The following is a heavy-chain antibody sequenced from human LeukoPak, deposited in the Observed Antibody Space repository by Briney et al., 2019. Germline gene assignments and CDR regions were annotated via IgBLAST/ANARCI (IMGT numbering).Heavy chain of an antibody. V-gene: IGHV1-8*01. J-gene: IGHJ4*02. CDR2: LNPQSGHT. CDR1: GYTFITYD. D-gene: IGHD2-8*01. Sequence: GASVKVSCTASGYTFITYDIIWVRQAAGQGLEWVGWLNPQSGHTGYTESFQGRVIMTMDRSISTAYMELRSLRFQDTAVYYCARGPWFRSLVGYCASGVCYPGYWGQGTLVTVSS. CDR3: ARGPWFRSLVGYCASGVCYPGY.